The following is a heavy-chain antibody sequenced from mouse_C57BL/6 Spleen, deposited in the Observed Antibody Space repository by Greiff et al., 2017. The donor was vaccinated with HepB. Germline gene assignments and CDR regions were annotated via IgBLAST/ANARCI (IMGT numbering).Heavy chain of an antibody. J-gene: IGHJ4*01. D-gene: IGHD1-1*01. CDR3: ARGETYYGSSYEYYAMDY. CDR1: GYSFTGYF. CDR2: INPYNGDT. V-gene: IGHV1-20*01. Sequence: EVQLQQSGPELVKPGDSVKISCKASGYSFTGYFMNWVMQSHGKSLEWIGRINPYNGDTFYNQKFKGKATLTVDKSSSTAHMELRSLTSEDSAVYYCARGETYYGSSYEYYAMDYWGQGTSVTVSS.